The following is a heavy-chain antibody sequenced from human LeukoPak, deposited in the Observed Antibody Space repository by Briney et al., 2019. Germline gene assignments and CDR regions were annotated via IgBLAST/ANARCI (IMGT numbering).Heavy chain of an antibody. J-gene: IGHJ4*02. Sequence: GGSLRLSCAASGFTFSSYWMHWVRQAPGKGLVWVSRINSDGSSTSYADSVKGRFTISRDNSKNTLYLQMNSLRAEDTAVYYCAHVLLWFGELFPAEFKTRWGQGTLVTVSS. CDR2: INSDGSST. D-gene: IGHD3-10*01. CDR1: GFTFSSYW. CDR3: AHVLLWFGELFPAEFKTR. V-gene: IGHV3-74*01.